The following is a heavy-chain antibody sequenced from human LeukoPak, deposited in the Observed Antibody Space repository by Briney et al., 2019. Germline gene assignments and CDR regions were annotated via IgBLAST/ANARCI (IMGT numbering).Heavy chain of an antibody. Sequence: SETLSLTCTVSGGSISSSSYYWGWIRQPPGKGLEWIGSIYYSGSTYYNPSLKSRVTISVDTSKNQFSLKLSSVTAADTAVYYCARRLVVRGIDYWGQGTLVTVSS. CDR2: IYYSGST. J-gene: IGHJ4*02. V-gene: IGHV4-39*01. D-gene: IGHD2-8*02. CDR3: ARRLVVRGIDY. CDR1: GGSISSSSYY.